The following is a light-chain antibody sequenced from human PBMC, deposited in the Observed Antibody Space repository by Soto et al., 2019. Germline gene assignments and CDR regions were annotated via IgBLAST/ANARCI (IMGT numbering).Light chain of an antibody. V-gene: IGKV1-39*01. J-gene: IGKJ3*01. Sequence: DIQMTQSPSSLSASVGDRVTITCRASQSITTYLNWYQHKPGKAPKHLICAASSLPSGVPSRFSGSGSGTEFTLTISSLQPEDSATYYCQQGSSTPFTFGPGTKVDIK. CDR2: AAS. CDR1: QSITTY. CDR3: QQGSSTPFT.